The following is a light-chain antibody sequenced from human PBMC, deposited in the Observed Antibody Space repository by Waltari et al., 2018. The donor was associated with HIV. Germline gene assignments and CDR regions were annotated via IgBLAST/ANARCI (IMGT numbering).Light chain of an antibody. Sequence: SYVLTQPPSVSVSPGQTARITCSGDALPKRYAYWYQQRSGQAPVLVIYKDNKRPSGITERFSGSSSGTMATLTISGAQVEDEADYYCYSTDNNGDRGVFGGGTKVSVL. CDR2: KDN. CDR3: YSTDNNGDRGV. CDR1: ALPKRY. J-gene: IGLJ2*01. V-gene: IGLV3-10*01.